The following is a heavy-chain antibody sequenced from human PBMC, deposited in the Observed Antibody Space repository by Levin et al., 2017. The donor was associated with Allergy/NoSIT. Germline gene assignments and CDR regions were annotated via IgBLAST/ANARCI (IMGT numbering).Heavy chain of an antibody. Sequence: KVSCKGSGYSFTSYWISWVRQMPGKGLEWMGRIDPSDSYTNYSPSFQGHVTISADKSISTAYLQWSSLKASDTAMYYCASDRGRGFDPWGQGTLVTVSS. J-gene: IGHJ5*02. V-gene: IGHV5-10-1*01. CDR2: IDPSDSYT. CDR3: ASDRGRGFDP. CDR1: GYSFTSYW. D-gene: IGHD3-16*01.